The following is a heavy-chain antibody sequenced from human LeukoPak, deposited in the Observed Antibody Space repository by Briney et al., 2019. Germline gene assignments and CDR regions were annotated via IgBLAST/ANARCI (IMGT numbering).Heavy chain of an antibody. CDR1: GFTFSSYG. V-gene: IGHV3-30*02. D-gene: IGHD3-22*01. Sequence: AGGSLRLSCAASGFTFSSYGMHWVRQAPGKGLEWVAFIRYDGSNKYYADSVKGRFTISRDNSKNTLYLQMNSLRAEDTAVYYCAKDSDYYDSSGYYLPDYWGQGTLVTVSS. J-gene: IGHJ4*02. CDR3: AKDSDYYDSSGYYLPDY. CDR2: IRYDGSNK.